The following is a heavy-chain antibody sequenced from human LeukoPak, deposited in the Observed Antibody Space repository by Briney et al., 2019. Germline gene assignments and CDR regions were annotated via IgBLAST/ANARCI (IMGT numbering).Heavy chain of an antibody. CDR3: ARDHHPKKYCSGGSCYSRPYYYYGMDV. CDR2: ISSSGSTI. CDR1: GFTFSSYA. J-gene: IGHJ6*02. Sequence: GGSLRLSCAASGFTFSSYAMSWVRQAPGKGLEWVSYISSSGSTIYYADSVKGRFTISRDNAKNSLYLQMNSLRAEDTAVYYCARDHHPKKYCSGGSCYSRPYYYYGMDVWGQGTTVTVSS. V-gene: IGHV3-48*04. D-gene: IGHD2-15*01.